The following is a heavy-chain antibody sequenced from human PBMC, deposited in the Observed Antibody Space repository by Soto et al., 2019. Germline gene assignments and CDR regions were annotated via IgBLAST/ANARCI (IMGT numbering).Heavy chain of an antibody. CDR2: IKTDGIII. V-gene: IGHV3-74*01. Sequence: EVPLVESGGGVVQPWVSLRLSCAASGFSFISYWMHWVSQSRGKGLVWVARIKTDGIIITYADAVKGRFTISRYNANNTLYLQMNTLRAEDTVVYYCAIVGQGAWYFDLWCSGTLVTV. CDR1: GFSFISYW. CDR3: AIVGQGAWYFDL. D-gene: IGHD1-26*01. J-gene: IGHJ2*01.